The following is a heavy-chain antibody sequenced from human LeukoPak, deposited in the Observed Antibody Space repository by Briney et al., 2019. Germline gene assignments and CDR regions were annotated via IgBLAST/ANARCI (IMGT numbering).Heavy chain of an antibody. Sequence: NPGGSLRLSCAASGFTFTHAWMTWVRQAPGKGLERVGRIKSKADGETTDYAAPVKGRFFMSRDDSKATLFLQMNYLETEDTAVYYCTTDLGITMIRGVIVSWGQGTLVTVSS. CDR3: TTDLGITMIRGVIVS. D-gene: IGHD3-10*01. J-gene: IGHJ4*02. CDR1: GFTFTHAW. CDR2: IKSKADGETT. V-gene: IGHV3-15*01.